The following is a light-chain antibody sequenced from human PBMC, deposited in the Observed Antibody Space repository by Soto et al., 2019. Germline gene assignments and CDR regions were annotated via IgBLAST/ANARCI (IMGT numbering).Light chain of an antibody. J-gene: IGKJ1*01. CDR2: DAS. V-gene: IGKV3-20*01. Sequence: VLTQSPGTLSLSPGEGATLSCRASQRVASDLAWYLQKPGQPPRLLIYDASIRATGIPDRISGSGSESDFTLTISRLEPEDAAVYYCQQYLNSPRTFGQGTKLEIK. CDR1: QRVASD. CDR3: QQYLNSPRT.